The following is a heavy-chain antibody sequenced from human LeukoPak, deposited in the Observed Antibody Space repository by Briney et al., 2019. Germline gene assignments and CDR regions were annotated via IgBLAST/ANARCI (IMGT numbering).Heavy chain of an antibody. CDR2: ISAYNGNT. CDR1: GYTFTSYG. J-gene: IGHJ2*01. CDR3: ARRTYCGGDCYDGANWYFDL. V-gene: IGHV1-18*01. Sequence: ASVKVSCKASGYTFTSYGISWVRQAPGQGLEWMGWISAYNGNTNYAQKLQGRVIMTTDTSTSTAYMELRSLRSDDTAVYYCARRTYCGGDCYDGANWYFDLWGQGTLVTVSS. D-gene: IGHD2-21*02.